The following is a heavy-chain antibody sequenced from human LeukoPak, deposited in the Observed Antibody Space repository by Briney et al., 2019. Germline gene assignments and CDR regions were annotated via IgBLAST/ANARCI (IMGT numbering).Heavy chain of an antibody. J-gene: IGHJ4*02. D-gene: IGHD5-24*01. Sequence: PSQTLSLTCTVSGGSISSGSYYWSWIRQPAGKGLEWIGRVYSSGDTYYNSSLKTRVTISSDTSKNQFSLKLSSVTAADTAVYYCARGVYNLALVFDYWGQGALVTVSS. CDR3: ARGVYNLALVFDY. CDR2: VYSSGDT. V-gene: IGHV4-61*02. CDR1: GGSISSGSYY.